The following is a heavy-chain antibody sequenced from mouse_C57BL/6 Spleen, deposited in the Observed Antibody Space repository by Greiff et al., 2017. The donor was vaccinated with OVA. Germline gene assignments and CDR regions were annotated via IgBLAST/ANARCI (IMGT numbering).Heavy chain of an antibody. J-gene: IGHJ4*01. Sequence: QVQLQQSGAELVRPGTSVKLSCKASGYTFTSYWMHWVKQRPGQGLEWIGVIDPSDSYTNYNQKFKGKATLTVDTSSSTAYMQLSSLTSEDSAVYYCARFDYGSSYAMDYWGQGTSVTVSS. CDR2: IDPSDSYT. V-gene: IGHV1-59*01. D-gene: IGHD1-1*01. CDR1: GYTFTSYW. CDR3: ARFDYGSSYAMDY.